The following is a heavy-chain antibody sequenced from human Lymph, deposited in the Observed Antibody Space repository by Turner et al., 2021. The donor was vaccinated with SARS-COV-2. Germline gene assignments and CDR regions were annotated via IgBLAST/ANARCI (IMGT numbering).Heavy chain of an antibody. V-gene: IGHV3-23*01. D-gene: IGHD3-9*01. Sequence: EVQLLESGGGLVQPGGSLRLSCVASGFTFSSYAMNWVRQAPGKGLEWVSSISGFDGATYYADSVKGRFTISRDNSKSTLYLQMNSLRPEDTAVYYCAKKTTGYYPLDSWGQGTLVTVSS. CDR2: ISGFDGAT. CDR3: AKKTTGYYPLDS. J-gene: IGHJ4*02. CDR1: GFTFSSYA.